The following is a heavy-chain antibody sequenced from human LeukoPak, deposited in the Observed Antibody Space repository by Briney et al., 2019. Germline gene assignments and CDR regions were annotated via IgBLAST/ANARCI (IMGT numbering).Heavy chain of an antibody. D-gene: IGHD6-13*01. CDR2: INNDGSTT. V-gene: IGHV3-74*01. Sequence: GGSLRLSCAASGFTFNSYWMHWVRQAPGKGLVWVSQINNDGSTTRYADSVKGRFTISRDNAENTLYLQMSSLRAEDAAVYYCARGYSSSWYNWLDPWGQGTLVTVSS. J-gene: IGHJ5*02. CDR3: ARGYSSSWYNWLDP. CDR1: GFTFNSYW.